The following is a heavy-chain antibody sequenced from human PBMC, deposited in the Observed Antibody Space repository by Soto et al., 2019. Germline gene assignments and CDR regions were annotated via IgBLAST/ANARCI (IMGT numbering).Heavy chain of an antibody. V-gene: IGHV4-61*01. J-gene: IGHJ6*02. Sequence: PSETLSLTCSVSGASVGSGSYYWTWIRQPPGKGLEWIGYIYYNGRTNHSPSLKSRVTISTDTSKNQFSLKLTSVTAADTAVYYCARGGVLPQPDRGDYYGMDVWGQGTTVTAP. CDR3: ARGGVLPQPDRGDYYGMDV. D-gene: IGHD3-22*01. CDR2: IYYNGRT. CDR1: GASVGSGSYY.